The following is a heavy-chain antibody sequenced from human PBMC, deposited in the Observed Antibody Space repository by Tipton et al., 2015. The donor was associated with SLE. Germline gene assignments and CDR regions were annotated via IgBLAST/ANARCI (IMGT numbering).Heavy chain of an antibody. Sequence: GLVKPSETLSLTCTVSGASISSSSNNDFWGWIRQPPGMGLEWIGSISYSGTTSLNPSLKSRVSISSDTSKNLVSLKVTSVTAADTAVYFCARHSDWRGQNGFDFWGQGTMVTVSP. D-gene: IGHD3-3*01. CDR3: ARHSDWRGQNGFDF. CDR1: GASISSSSNN. V-gene: IGHV4-39*07. J-gene: IGHJ3*01. CDR2: ISYSGTT.